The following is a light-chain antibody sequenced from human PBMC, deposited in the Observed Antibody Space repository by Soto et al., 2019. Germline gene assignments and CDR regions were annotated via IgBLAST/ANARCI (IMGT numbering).Light chain of an antibody. CDR3: QQYNVNPWT. Sequence: DIQMTQSPSTLSASVGDRVTITCRASQSISSWLAWYQQKPGKAPKLLIYKASNLESGVPSRFSGSGSGTEFTLTISSLQPDDFATYCCQQYNVNPWTFGQGTKVEIK. CDR1: QSISSW. J-gene: IGKJ1*01. V-gene: IGKV1-5*03. CDR2: KAS.